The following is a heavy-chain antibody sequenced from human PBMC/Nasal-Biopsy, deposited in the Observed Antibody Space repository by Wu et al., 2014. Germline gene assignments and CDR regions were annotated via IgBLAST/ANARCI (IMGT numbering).Heavy chain of an antibody. V-gene: IGHV3-30*18. Sequence: LRLSCAASGFTFNSFGMHWVRQAPGKGLYWVAGISYDGSNKNYGESVKGRFTISRDNTRNTLSLQMDSLRGDDTAVYYCAKDRLPGDLDYWGQGIRVTVSS. J-gene: IGHJ4*02. CDR2: ISYDGSNK. CDR3: AKDRLPGDLDY. CDR1: GFTFNSFG. D-gene: IGHD2-21*02.